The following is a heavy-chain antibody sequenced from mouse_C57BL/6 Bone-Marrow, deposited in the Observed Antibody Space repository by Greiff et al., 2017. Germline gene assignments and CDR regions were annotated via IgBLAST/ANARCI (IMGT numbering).Heavy chain of an antibody. D-gene: IGHD4-1*01. Sequence: QVQLQQPGTELVKPGASVKLSCKASGYTFTSYWMHWVKQRPGQGLEWIGNINPSNGGTNYNETFKSKATLTVDKSSSTAYMQLSSLTSEDSAVYYCASLTGSYWYFDVWGTGTTVTVSS. CDR1: GYTFTSYW. J-gene: IGHJ1*03. CDR3: ASLTGSYWYFDV. CDR2: INPSNGGT. V-gene: IGHV1-53*01.